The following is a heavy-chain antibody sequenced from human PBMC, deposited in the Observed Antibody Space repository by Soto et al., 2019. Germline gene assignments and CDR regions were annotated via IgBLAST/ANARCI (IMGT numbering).Heavy chain of an antibody. CDR1: GYTLTGYY. CDR2: INPNSGGT. CDR3: ARQMLAAAGQGSYYGMDV. V-gene: IGHV1-2*02. D-gene: IGHD6-13*01. Sequence: ASVKFSFRASGYTLTGYYMHWVRQAPRQGLEWMGWINPNSGGTDYAQKFQGRVTMTRDTSISTAYMELRRLRSDDTAVHYCARQMLAAAGQGSYYGMDVWGQGTTVTVSS. J-gene: IGHJ6*02.